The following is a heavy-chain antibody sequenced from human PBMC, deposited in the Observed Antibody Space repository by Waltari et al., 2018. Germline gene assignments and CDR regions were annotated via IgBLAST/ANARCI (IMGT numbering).Heavy chain of an antibody. CDR3: ARDGPIAVAGAPNWFDP. CDR2: VSPYDGNT. CDR1: GYTFTSYG. J-gene: IGHJ5*02. V-gene: IGHV1-18*01. Sequence: QIRLVQSGDEIKEPGASVKVSCKASGYTFTSYGISWLRRAPGQGLEWMGWVSPYDGNTNYAQKVQGRVGMTTDTSTTTAYMELRSLTSDDTAMYYCARDGPIAVAGAPNWFDPWGQGTLVTVSS. D-gene: IGHD6-19*01.